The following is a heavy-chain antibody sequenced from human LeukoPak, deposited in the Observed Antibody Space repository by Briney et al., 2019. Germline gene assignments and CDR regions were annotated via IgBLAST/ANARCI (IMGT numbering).Heavy chain of an antibody. CDR1: GGSISSYY. V-gene: IGHV4-4*07. J-gene: IGHJ3*02. Sequence: PSETLSLTCTVSGGSISSYYWSWIRQPAGKGLEWIGRIYTSGSTNYNPSLKSRVTMSVDTSKNQFSLKLNSVTAADTAVYYCSKSNGYGLVDIWGQGTMVTVSS. CDR3: SKSNGYGLVDI. D-gene: IGHD3-10*01. CDR2: IYTSGST.